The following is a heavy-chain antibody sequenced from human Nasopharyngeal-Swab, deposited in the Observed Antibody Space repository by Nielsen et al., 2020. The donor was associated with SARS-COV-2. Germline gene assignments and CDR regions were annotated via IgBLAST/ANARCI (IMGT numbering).Heavy chain of an antibody. D-gene: IGHD2/OR15-2a*01. V-gene: IGHV3-74*01. CDR1: GFIFSASA. CDR2: INSDGSTT. CDR3: TSDTFGPTDS. J-gene: IGHJ4*02. Sequence: GESLKISCAASGFIFSASAMHWVRQAPGKGLVWVSRINSDGSTTNYADSVRGRFTISRDNAKNTLFLQMNSLRAEDTALYYCTSDTFGPTDSWGQGTLVTVSS.